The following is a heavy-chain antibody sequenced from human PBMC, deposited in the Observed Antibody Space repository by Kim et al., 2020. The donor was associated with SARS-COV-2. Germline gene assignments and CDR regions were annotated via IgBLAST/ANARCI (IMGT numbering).Heavy chain of an antibody. CDR2: ISAYNGNT. CDR3: ARDGDYYPHYYYYGMDV. V-gene: IGHV1-18*01. D-gene: IGHD4-17*01. J-gene: IGHJ6*02. CDR1: GYTFTSYG. Sequence: ASVKVSCKASGYTFTSYGISWVRQAPGQGLEGMGWISAYNGNTNYAQKLQGRVTMTTDTSTSTAYMELRSLRSDDTAVYYCARDGDYYPHYYYYGMDVWGQGTTVTVSS.